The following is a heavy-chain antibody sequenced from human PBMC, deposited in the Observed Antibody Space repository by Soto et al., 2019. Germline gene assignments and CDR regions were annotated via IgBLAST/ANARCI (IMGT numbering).Heavy chain of an antibody. CDR1: GGTFSSFA. J-gene: IGHJ4*02. Sequence: QVQLVQSGAEVKKPGSSVKVSCKASGGTFSSFAISWVRQAPGQGLEWMGGIIPIFGTANYAQKFQGRVTIMAEKSTSTAYMELSSLRSEDTAVYYCARGTPRGYYDSSAYYFDYWGQRALVTVSS. D-gene: IGHD3-22*01. V-gene: IGHV1-69*06. CDR2: IIPIFGTA. CDR3: ARGTPRGYYDSSAYYFDY.